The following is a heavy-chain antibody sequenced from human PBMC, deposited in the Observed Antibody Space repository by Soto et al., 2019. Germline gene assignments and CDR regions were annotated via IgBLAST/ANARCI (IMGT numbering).Heavy chain of an antibody. J-gene: IGHJ5*01. D-gene: IGHD3-10*01. Sequence: GGSLTLSCAAPGFTLSNYWISLVRQAPGKGLEWVANIKQDGSVKYYVDSVKGRFTISRDNAKSSLYLQMNSLTAEDTALYYCARDYYGSGSHDSWGQGTLVTVSS. CDR1: GFTLSNYW. V-gene: IGHV3-7*03. CDR3: ARDYYGSGSHDS. CDR2: IKQDGSVK.